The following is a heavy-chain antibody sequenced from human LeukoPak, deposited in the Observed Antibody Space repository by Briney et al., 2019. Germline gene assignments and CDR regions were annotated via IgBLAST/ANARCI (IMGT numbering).Heavy chain of an antibody. CDR3: ASDGAGFDT. J-gene: IGHJ5*02. Sequence: GGSLRLSCAASGFTFNDYYMSWIRQAPGKGLEWLSYINIGGTNTHYADSVKGRFTISRDNAKKSLYLEMNNLRAEDTVVYYCASDGAGFDTWGQGVLVTVSS. D-gene: IGHD5-24*01. CDR1: GFTFNDYY. V-gene: IGHV3-11*01. CDR2: INIGGTNT.